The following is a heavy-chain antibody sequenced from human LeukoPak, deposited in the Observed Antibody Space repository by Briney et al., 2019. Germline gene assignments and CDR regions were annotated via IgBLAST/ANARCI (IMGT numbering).Heavy chain of an antibody. Sequence: GGSLRLSCAASGFTFSSYSMNWVRQAPGKGLEWVSYISSSSSTIYYADSVKGRFTISRDNAKNSLYLQMNSLRAEDTAVYYCARDYYYGSGSYYILDYWGQGTLVTVSS. J-gene: IGHJ4*02. CDR2: ISSSSSTI. D-gene: IGHD3-10*01. V-gene: IGHV3-48*01. CDR1: GFTFSSYS. CDR3: ARDYYYGSGSYYILDY.